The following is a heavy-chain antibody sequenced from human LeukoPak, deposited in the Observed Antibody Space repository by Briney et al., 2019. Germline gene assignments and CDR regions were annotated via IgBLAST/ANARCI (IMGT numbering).Heavy chain of an antibody. V-gene: IGHV3-11*04. D-gene: IGHD2-2*01. CDR2: ISSSGSTI. J-gene: IGHJ6*03. Sequence: GGSLRLSCAASGFTFSDYYMSWIRQAPGKGLEWVSYISSSGSTIYYADSVKGRFTISRDNAKNSLYLQMNSLRAEDTAVYYCARDIEYCSSTSCTDYMDVWGKGTTVTVSS. CDR3: ARDIEYCSSTSCTDYMDV. CDR1: GFTFSDYY.